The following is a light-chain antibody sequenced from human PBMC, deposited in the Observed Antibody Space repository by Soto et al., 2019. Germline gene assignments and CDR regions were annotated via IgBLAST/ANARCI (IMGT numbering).Light chain of an antibody. CDR2: EVS. V-gene: IGLV2-14*01. J-gene: IGLJ3*02. Sequence: QSALTQPASVSGSPGQSITISCTGSSCDIGGYNYVSWYQQYPGKAPKLLIYEVSNRPSGVSNRFSGSKSGNTASLTISGLQAEDEADYYCSSYATSIGVFGGGTKLTVL. CDR1: SCDIGGYNY. CDR3: SSYATSIGV.